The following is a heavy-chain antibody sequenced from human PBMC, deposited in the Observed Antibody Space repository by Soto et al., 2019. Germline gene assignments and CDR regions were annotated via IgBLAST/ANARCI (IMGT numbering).Heavy chain of an antibody. Sequence: EVQLVESGGGFIQPGRSLRLSCAARGFTFEDYAMHWVRQVPGKGLEWVSGINWKSGTIGYADSVKGRFTISRDNARKSLYLQMNSLRAEDTALYYCAKDKGRIRVMYFFDSWGQGSLVTVSS. J-gene: IGHJ4*02. CDR3: AKDKGRIRVMYFFDS. V-gene: IGHV3-9*01. CDR2: INWKSGTI. D-gene: IGHD2-21*01. CDR1: GFTFEDYA.